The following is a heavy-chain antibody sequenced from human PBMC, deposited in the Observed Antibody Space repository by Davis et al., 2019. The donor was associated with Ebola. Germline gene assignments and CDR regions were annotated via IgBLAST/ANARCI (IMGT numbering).Heavy chain of an antibody. CDR2: MSSDGSNE. CDR3: ARDRHSSGWYSRYYGMDV. Sequence: PGGSLRLSCAASGFIFGNYAVHWVRQAPGKGLEWVAVMSSDGSNEYYADSVKGRFTISRDNSNNTLYLQMNSLRVEDTSIYYCARDRHSSGWYSRYYGMDVWGQGTTVTVSS. D-gene: IGHD6-19*01. J-gene: IGHJ6*02. V-gene: IGHV3-30-3*01. CDR1: GFIFGNYA.